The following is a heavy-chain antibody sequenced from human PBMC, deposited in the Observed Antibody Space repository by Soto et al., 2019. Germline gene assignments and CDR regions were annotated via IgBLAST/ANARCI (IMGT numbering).Heavy chain of an antibody. V-gene: IGHV3-23*01. J-gene: IGHJ3*02. D-gene: IGHD5-18*01. CDR3: AKAGTWIQLPAFDI. CDR2: ISGSGVST. Sequence: GGSLRLSCAASGFTFSSYAMSWVRQAPGKGLEWVSAISGSGVSTYYADSVKGRFTISRDNSKNTLYLQMNSLRTEDTAVYYCAKAGTWIQLPAFDIWGQGTMVTVSS. CDR1: GFTFSSYA.